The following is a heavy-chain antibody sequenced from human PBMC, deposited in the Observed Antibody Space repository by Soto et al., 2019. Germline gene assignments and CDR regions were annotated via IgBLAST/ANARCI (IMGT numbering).Heavy chain of an antibody. D-gene: IGHD1-7*01. CDR2: ISAYNGNT. CDR3: ARDEGYKWNYGGSWFDP. Sequence: QVQLVQSGAEVKKPGASVKVSCKASGYTFTSYGISWARQAPGQGLEWMGWISAYNGNTNYAQKLQGRVTMTKDTSTSTAYMELRSLRSDDTAVYYCARDEGYKWNYGGSWFDPWGQGTLVTVSS. CDR1: GYTFTSYG. V-gene: IGHV1-18*01. J-gene: IGHJ5*02.